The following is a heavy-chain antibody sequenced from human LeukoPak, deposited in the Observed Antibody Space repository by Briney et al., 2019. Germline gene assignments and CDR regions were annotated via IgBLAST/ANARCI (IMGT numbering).Heavy chain of an antibody. CDR2: IKQDGSEK. CDR3: TRAHFMTSVTTSPALDY. D-gene: IGHD4-17*01. V-gene: IGHV3-7*04. CDR1: GFTFSTYW. Sequence: GGSLRLSCAASGFTFSTYWMSWVRQAPGKGLEWLANIKQDGSEKYYVDSVKGRFTISRDNAKNSLYLQMNSLRVEDTAVYYCTRAHFMTSVTTSPALDYWGQGTLVTVSS. J-gene: IGHJ4*02.